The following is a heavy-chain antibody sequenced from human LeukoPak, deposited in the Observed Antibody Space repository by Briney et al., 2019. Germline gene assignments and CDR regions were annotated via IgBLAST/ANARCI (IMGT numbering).Heavy chain of an antibody. CDR2: ISGSGTGYST. CDR1: GFTFSIYT. V-gene: IGHV3-64D*06. CDR3: ATVRERDSSWFNWFDP. J-gene: IGHJ5*02. D-gene: IGHD6-13*01. Sequence: PGGSLRLSCSASGFTFSIYTMYWVRQAPGKGLEYVSTISGSGTGYSTYYADSVKGRFTISRDNSKSTLYLQMSSLRTEDTAVYYCATVRERDSSWFNWFDPWGQGTLVTVSS.